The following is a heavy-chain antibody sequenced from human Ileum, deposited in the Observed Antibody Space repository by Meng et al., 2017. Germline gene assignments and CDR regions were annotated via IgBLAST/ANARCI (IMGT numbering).Heavy chain of an antibody. Sequence: VQGVECGGGCVRPGGSLRLSCAASGFAFSSYAMSWVRQAPGKGLEWVSAISGSGGSTYYADAVKGRFTISRDNSKNTLYLQMNSLRAEDMAVYYCAPEDWFDPWGQGTLVTVSS. CDR2: ISGSGGST. V-gene: IGHV3-23*04. J-gene: IGHJ5*02. CDR1: GFAFSSYA. CDR3: APEDWFDP.